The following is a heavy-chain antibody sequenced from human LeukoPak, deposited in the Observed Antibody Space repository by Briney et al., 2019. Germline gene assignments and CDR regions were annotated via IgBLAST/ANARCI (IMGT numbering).Heavy chain of an antibody. V-gene: IGHV4-34*01. CDR2: INHSGST. CDR1: GGSFSGYY. Sequence: PSETLSLTCAVYGGSFSGYYWSWIRQPPGKGLEWIGEINHSGSTNYNPSLKSRVTISVDTSKNQFSLKLSSVTAADTAVYYCAREHYYGSGSIVDYWGQGTLVTVSS. D-gene: IGHD3-10*01. J-gene: IGHJ4*02. CDR3: AREHYYGSGSIVDY.